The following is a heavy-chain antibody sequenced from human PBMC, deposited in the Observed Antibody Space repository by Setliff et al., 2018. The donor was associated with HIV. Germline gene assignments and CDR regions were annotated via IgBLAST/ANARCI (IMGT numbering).Heavy chain of an antibody. CDR2: IYYSGST. CDR3: ASIRGEFSYYHDSSGYQYYFDY. J-gene: IGHJ4*02. D-gene: IGHD3-22*01. Sequence: SETLSLTCTVSGGSISSHYWSWIRQPPGKGLEWIGSIYYSGSTNYNPSLKSRVTISVDTSKNQFSLKLSSVTAADTAVYYCASIRGEFSYYHDSSGYQYYFDYWGQGTLVTVSS. CDR1: GGSISSHY. V-gene: IGHV4-59*11.